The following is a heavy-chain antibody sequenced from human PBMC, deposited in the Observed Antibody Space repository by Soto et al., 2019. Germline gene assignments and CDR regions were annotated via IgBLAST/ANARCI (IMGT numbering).Heavy chain of an antibody. D-gene: IGHD5-18*01. Sequence: QVPLVQSGAEVKKPGASVKVSCKASGYTFTSYAMHWVRQAPGQRLEWMGWINAGNGNTKYSQKFQGRVTITRDTSASTAYMELSSLRSEDTAVYYCARARISYGFPDFDYWGQGTLVTVSS. J-gene: IGHJ4*02. CDR1: GYTFTSYA. CDR3: ARARISYGFPDFDY. V-gene: IGHV1-3*01. CDR2: INAGNGNT.